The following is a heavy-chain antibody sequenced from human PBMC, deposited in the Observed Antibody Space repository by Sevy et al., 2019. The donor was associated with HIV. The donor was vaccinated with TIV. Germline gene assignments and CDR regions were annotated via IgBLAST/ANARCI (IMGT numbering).Heavy chain of an antibody. CDR3: VRDDRDGYFEY. J-gene: IGHJ4*02. CDR2: INPDSGGP. CDR1: GYTFTGYY. V-gene: IGHV1-2*02. Sequence: ASVKVSCKASGYTFTGYYMHWVRQAPGQGLRWMGWINPDSGGPNYAPKFQDRVTLTRDTSIGTAYMELSRLKSDDTAVYYCVRDDRDGYFEYWGQGTLVTVSS.